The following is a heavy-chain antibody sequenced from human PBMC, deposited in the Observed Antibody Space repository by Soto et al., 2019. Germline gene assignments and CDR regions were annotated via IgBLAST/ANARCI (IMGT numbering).Heavy chain of an antibody. CDR2: IIPIFGTA. V-gene: IGHV1-69*13. D-gene: IGHD5-12*01. CDR1: GGTFSGYA. J-gene: IGHJ6*02. Sequence: SVKVSCKASGGTFSGYAISWVRQAPGQGLEWMGGIIPIFGTANYAQKFQGRVTITADESTSTAYMELSSLRSEDTAVYYCTGRDDGYNPIHGMDVWGQGTTVTVSS. CDR3: TGRDDGYNPIHGMDV.